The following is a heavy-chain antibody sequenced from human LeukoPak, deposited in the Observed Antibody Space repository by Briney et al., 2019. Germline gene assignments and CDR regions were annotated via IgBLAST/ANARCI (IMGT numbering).Heavy chain of an antibody. CDR3: ATGASTYYYDTSGPY. J-gene: IGHJ4*02. D-gene: IGHD3-22*01. CDR1: GFTFSNYA. CDR2: ISYDGSNK. Sequence: PGGSLRLSCAASGFTFSNYAMPWVRQAPGKGPEWVTLISYDGSNKYYADSVKGRFTISRDNSKNTLYLQMNSLRAEDTAVYYCATGASTYYYDTSGPYWGQGTLVTVSS. V-gene: IGHV3-30-3*01.